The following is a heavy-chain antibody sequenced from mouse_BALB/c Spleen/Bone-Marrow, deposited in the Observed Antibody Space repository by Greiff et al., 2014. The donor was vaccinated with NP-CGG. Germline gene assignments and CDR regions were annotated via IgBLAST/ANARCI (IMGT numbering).Heavy chain of an antibody. J-gene: IGHJ3*01. CDR1: GYAFSSYW. D-gene: IGHD2-1*01. V-gene: IGHV1-80*01. Sequence: QVQLKESGAELGRPGASVKISCKASGYAFSSYWMKWGKQRPGQGLEWIGQIYPGDGDTNYNGKFRGKATLAADKSSSTAYMQLSSLTSEDSAVYFCALYGNYAGNWGQGTLVTVSA. CDR3: ALYGNYAGN. CDR2: IYPGDGDT.